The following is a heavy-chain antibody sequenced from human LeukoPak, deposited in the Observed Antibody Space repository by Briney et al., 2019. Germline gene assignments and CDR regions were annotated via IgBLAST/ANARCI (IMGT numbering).Heavy chain of an antibody. CDR2: IYYSGST. Sequence: SETLSLTCTVSGGSISSYYWSWIRQPPGKGLEWIGYIYYSGSTNYNPSLKSRVTISVDTSKNQFSLKLSSVTAADTAVYYCARESRYVNAFDIWGQGTMVTVSS. V-gene: IGHV4-59*01. J-gene: IGHJ3*02. CDR3: ARESRYVNAFDI. D-gene: IGHD3-16*01. CDR1: GGSISSYY.